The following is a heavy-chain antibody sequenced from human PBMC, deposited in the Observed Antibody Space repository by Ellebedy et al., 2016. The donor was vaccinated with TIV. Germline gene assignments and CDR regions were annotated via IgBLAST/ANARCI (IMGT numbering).Heavy chain of an antibody. J-gene: IGHJ4*02. CDR2: LSVSGGNT. Sequence: GESLKISCAASGFTFSPYAMSWVRQAPGKGLEWVSALSVSGGNTFFADSVKGRITISRDNPKNTLYLHMNSLRVEDTAIYYCARSQEHDFWSGHDYWGQGTLVTVSS. CDR1: GFTFSPYA. V-gene: IGHV3-23*01. D-gene: IGHD3-3*01. CDR3: ARSQEHDFWSGHDY.